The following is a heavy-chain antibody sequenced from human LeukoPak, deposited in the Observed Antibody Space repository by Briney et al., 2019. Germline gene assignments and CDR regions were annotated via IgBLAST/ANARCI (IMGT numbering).Heavy chain of an antibody. CDR2: ISSSDSTI. CDR3: AREGTSDAFDI. D-gene: IGHD1-1*01. CDR1: GFTFRSYA. J-gene: IGHJ3*02. V-gene: IGHV3-48*03. Sequence: GGSLRLSCAASGFTFRSYAMSWVRQAPGKGLEWVSYISSSDSTIYEDSVKGRFTISRDNAKNSLYLQMNSLRAEDTAVYYCAREGTSDAFDIWGQGTMVTVSS.